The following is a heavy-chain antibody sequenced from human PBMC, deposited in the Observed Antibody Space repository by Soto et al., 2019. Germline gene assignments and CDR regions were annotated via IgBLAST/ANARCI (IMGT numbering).Heavy chain of an antibody. J-gene: IGHJ6*02. Sequence: ASVKVSCKASGYTFTSYAMHWVRQAPGQRLEWMGWINAGNGNTKYSQKFQGRVTITRDTSASTAYMELSSLRSEDTAVYCCARTRYYYGSGKLYGMDVWGQGTTVTVSS. CDR2: INAGNGNT. V-gene: IGHV1-3*01. D-gene: IGHD3-10*01. CDR1: GYTFTSYA. CDR3: ARTRYYYGSGKLYGMDV.